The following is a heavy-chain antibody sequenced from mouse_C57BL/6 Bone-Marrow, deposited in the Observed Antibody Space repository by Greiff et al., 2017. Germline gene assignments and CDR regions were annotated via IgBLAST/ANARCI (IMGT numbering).Heavy chain of an antibody. D-gene: IGHD1-1*01. J-gene: IGHJ1*03. CDR3: ARSGYYGSSYWYFDV. Sequence: EVQLVESGGGLVKPGGSLKLSCAASGFTFSDYGMHWVRQAPEKGLEWVAYISSGSSTIYYADTVKGRFTISRDNAKNTLFLQMTSLRSEDTAMYYCARSGYYGSSYWYFDVWGTGTTVTVSS. V-gene: IGHV5-17*01. CDR1: GFTFSDYG. CDR2: ISSGSSTI.